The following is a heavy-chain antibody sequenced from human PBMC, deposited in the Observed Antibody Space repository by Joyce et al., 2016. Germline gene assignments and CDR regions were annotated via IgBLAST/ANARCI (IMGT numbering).Heavy chain of an antibody. V-gene: IGHV1-69*06. CDR1: GGTFSSFA. CDR2: IIPIFGTA. D-gene: IGHD3-10*01. J-gene: IGHJ3*02. Sequence: QVQLVQSGAAMKKSGSSVKVSCKASGGTFSSFAMTWVRQAPGQGLEWMGGIIPIFGTANYAQNFQGRVTITADKSTNTAYMELSSLKSKDTAVYYGGRVPSWGEDAVDMWGQGTLVAVSS. CDR3: GRVPSWGEDAVDM.